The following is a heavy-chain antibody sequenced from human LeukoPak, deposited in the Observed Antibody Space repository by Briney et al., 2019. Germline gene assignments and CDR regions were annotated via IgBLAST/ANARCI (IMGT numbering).Heavy chain of an antibody. CDR1: GFTFSSYE. V-gene: IGHV4-34*01. CDR2: INHSGTT. Sequence: GSLRLSCAASGFTFSSYEMNWVRQPPGKGLEWIGEINHSGTTNYNPSLKSRVTISVDTSKNQFSLKLSSVNAADTAVYYCARPSIAAAGTWWFDPWGQGTLVTVRS. J-gene: IGHJ5*02. D-gene: IGHD6-13*01. CDR3: ARPSIAAAGTWWFDP.